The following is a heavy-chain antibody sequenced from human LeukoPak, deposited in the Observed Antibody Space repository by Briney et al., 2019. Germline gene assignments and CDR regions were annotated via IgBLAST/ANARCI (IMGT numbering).Heavy chain of an antibody. CDR2: ISDSGNT. CDR1: GASITGSH. Sequence: SETLSLTCTVSGASITGSHWSWIRQSPEKGLEWIGFISDSGNTNYNPSLQSPVTISADTSKNHFSLKLSSVTAADMAVYYCAGGTWLRFHDWGRGTLVSVSS. CDR3: AGGTWLRFHD. V-gene: IGHV4-59*01. J-gene: IGHJ4*02. D-gene: IGHD5-12*01.